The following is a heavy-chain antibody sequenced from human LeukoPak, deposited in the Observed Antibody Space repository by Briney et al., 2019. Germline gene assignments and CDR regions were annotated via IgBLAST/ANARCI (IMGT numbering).Heavy chain of an antibody. J-gene: IGHJ4*02. CDR3: AKDHRGSSWYPNFDY. V-gene: IGHV3-30*18. CDR2: ISYDGSNK. CDR1: RFTFSSYG. Sequence: GRSLRLSCAASRFTFSSYGMHWVRQAPGKGLEWVAVISYDGSNKYYADSVKGRFTISRDNSKNTLYLQMNSLRAEDTAVYYCAKDHRGSSWYPNFDYWGQGTLVTISS. D-gene: IGHD6-13*01.